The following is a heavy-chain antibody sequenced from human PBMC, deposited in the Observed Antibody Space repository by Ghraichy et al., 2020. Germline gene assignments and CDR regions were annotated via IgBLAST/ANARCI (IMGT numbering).Heavy chain of an antibody. CDR1: GGSFSGYY. Sequence: SETLSLTCAVYGGSFSGYYWSWIRQPPGKGLEWIGEINHSGSTNYNPSLKSRVTISVDTSKNQFSLKLSSVTAADTAVYYCASGGIYSSSPGGVDYWGQGTLVTVSS. J-gene: IGHJ4*02. CDR3: ASGGIYSSSPGGVDY. D-gene: IGHD6-6*01. V-gene: IGHV4-34*01. CDR2: INHSGST.